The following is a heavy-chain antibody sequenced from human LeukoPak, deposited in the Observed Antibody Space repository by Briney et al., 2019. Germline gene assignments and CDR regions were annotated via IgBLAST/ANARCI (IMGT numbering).Heavy chain of an antibody. Sequence: GRSLRLSCAASGFTVSSYAMPWVRQAPGKGLEWVGRSRNKVNSYITEYAASVKGRFIISRDDSKNSFYLQMNSLKTEDTAVYYCARVFSGHYLFDYWGQGTPVTVSS. V-gene: IGHV3-72*01. D-gene: IGHD2-15*01. CDR1: GFTVSSYA. CDR3: ARVFSGHYLFDY. CDR2: SRNKVNSYIT. J-gene: IGHJ4*02.